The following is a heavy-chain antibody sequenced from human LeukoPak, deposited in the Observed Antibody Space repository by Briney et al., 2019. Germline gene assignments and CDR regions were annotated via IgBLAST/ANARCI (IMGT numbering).Heavy chain of an antibody. D-gene: IGHD6-19*01. V-gene: IGHV4-59*08. J-gene: IGHJ3*02. CDR3: ARLYSSGWYPDAFDI. Sequence: PSETLSLTCTVSGGSISSYYWSWIRQPPGKGLEWIGYIYYSGSTNYSPSLKSRVTISVDTSKNQFSLKLSSVTAADTAVYYCARLYSSGWYPDAFDIWGQGTMVTVSS. CDR1: GGSISSYY. CDR2: IYYSGST.